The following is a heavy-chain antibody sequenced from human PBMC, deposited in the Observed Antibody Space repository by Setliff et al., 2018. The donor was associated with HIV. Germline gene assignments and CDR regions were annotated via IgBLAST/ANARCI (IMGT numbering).Heavy chain of an antibody. CDR1: GGSINSTSYY. D-gene: IGHD3-3*01. J-gene: IGHJ4*02. V-gene: IGHV4-39*01. CDR2: IYHTGST. CDR3: AGSIAPVASGYYYFEY. Sequence: LSLTCTVSGGSINSTSYYWGWIRQPPGNWLEWIGSIYHTGSTYYNPSLKSRVTIAVDTSRNQFSLRLSSVAAGDTDVYYCAGSIAPVASGYYYFEYWGQGTLVTVSS.